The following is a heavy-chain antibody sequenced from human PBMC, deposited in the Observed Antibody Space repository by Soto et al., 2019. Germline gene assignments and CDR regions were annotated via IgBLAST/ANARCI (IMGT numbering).Heavy chain of an antibody. J-gene: IGHJ6*02. D-gene: IGHD1-7*01. V-gene: IGHV1-46*01. CDR3: ARDHITGTMNYYDYGMDV. CDR2: INPSGGST. CDR1: GYTFTSYY. Sequence: QVQLVQSGAEVKKPGASVKVSCKASGYTFTSYYMHWVRQAPGQGLEWMGIINPSGGSTSYAQKFQGRVTMTRDTSTSTVYMELSSLRSEDTAVYYCARDHITGTMNYYDYGMDVWGQGTTVTVSS.